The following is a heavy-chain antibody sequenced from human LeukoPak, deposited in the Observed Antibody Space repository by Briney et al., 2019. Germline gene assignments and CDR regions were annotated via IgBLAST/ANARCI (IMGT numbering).Heavy chain of an antibody. CDR1: GGTFSSYA. CDR2: IIPIFGTA. V-gene: IGHV1-69*05. Sequence: SVKVSCKASGGTFSSYAISWVRQAPGQGLEWMGGIIPIFGTANYAQKFQGRVTITTDESTSTAYMELSSLRSEDTAVYYCARDLPNFSSGWTVEYFQHWGQGTPVTVSS. D-gene: IGHD6-19*01. J-gene: IGHJ1*01. CDR3: ARDLPNFSSGWTVEYFQH.